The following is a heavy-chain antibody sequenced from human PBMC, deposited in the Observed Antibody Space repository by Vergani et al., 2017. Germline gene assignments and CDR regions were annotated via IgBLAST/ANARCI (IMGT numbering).Heavy chain of an antibody. CDR1: GGSISSSSYY. CDR3: ARGAYCTNGVCWGWFDP. D-gene: IGHD2-8*01. Sequence: QLQLQESGPGLVKPSETLSLTCTVSGGSISSSSYYWGWIRQPPGKGLEWIGSIYYSGSTYYNPSLKSRVTISVDTSKNQFSLKLSSVTAADTAVYYCARGAYCTNGVCWGWFDPWGQGTLVTVSS. J-gene: IGHJ5*02. CDR2: IYYSGST. V-gene: IGHV4-39*01.